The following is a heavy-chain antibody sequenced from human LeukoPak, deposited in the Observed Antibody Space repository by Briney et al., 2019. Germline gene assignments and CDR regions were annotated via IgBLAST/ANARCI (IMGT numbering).Heavy chain of an antibody. J-gene: IGHJ4*02. Sequence: GGSLRLSCAASGFTFSSYGMHWVRQAPGKGLEWVAVIWYDGSNKYFADSVKGRFTISRDNSKNTLYLQMNSLRAEDTAVYYCARDGVRSGYHEGPDYWGQGTLVTVSS. V-gene: IGHV3-33*01. CDR3: ARDGVRSGYHEGPDY. CDR1: GFTFSSYG. D-gene: IGHD3-22*01. CDR2: IWYDGSNK.